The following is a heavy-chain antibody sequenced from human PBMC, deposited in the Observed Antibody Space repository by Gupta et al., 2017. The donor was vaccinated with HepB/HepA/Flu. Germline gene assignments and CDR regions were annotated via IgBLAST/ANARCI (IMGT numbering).Heavy chain of an antibody. J-gene: IGHJ4*02. CDR1: GFTFSNGW. CDR2: LKTQAEGGTA. CDR3: TTGITGF. V-gene: IGHV3-15*01. Sequence: EVQVVESGGGLVKPGGSLRLSCAASGFTFSNGWMTWVRQAPGKGLEWVGRLKTQAEGGTADYAAPVKDRFTITRDDSKNTVYLQMDSLKTEDTAVYYCTTGITGFWGRGTLVTVSS.